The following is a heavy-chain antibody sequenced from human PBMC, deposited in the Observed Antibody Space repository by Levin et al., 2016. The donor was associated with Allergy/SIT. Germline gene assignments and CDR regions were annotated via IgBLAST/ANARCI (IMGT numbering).Heavy chain of an antibody. CDR2: IIPIFGTA. V-gene: IGHV1-69*13. CDR3: ARGKGETYYYYYYMDV. CDR1: GGTFSSYA. D-gene: IGHD3-16*01. Sequence: SVKVSCKASGGTFSSYAISWVRQAPGQGLEWMGGIIPIFGTANYAQKFQGRVTITADESTSTAYMELSSLRSEDTAVYYCARGKGETYYYYYYMDVWGKGTTVTVSS. J-gene: IGHJ6*03.